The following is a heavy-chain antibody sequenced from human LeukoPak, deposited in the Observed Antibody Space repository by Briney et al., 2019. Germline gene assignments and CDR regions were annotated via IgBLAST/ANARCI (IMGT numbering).Heavy chain of an antibody. V-gene: IGHV3-23*01. CDR1: GFTFSSYG. D-gene: IGHD3-10*01. CDR3: SKDQGFTMVRGVIFPPDY. J-gene: IGHJ4*02. CDR2: ISGSGGST. Sequence: GGSLRLSCAASGFTFSSYGMSWVRQAPGKGLEWVSAISGSGGSTYYADSVKGRFTISRDNSKNTLYLQMNSLRAEDTAVYYCSKDQGFTMVRGVIFPPDYWGQGTLVTVSS.